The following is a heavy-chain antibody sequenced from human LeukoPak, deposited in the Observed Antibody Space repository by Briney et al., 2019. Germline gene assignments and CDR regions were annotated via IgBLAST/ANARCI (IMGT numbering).Heavy chain of an antibody. J-gene: IGHJ3*02. V-gene: IGHV3-74*01. D-gene: IGHD7-27*01. CDR3: ARGGRKLGDAFDI. CDR1: GITLRSYW. CDR2: IKGDGSNT. Sequence: PGGSLRLSCEPSGITLRSYWMHWVRQTPGMGLVWVSRIKGDGSNTRYEGSVKGRFTVSRDNAKNTLYMQMNSLRGEDTAVYYCARGGRKLGDAFDIWGQGTLVTVS.